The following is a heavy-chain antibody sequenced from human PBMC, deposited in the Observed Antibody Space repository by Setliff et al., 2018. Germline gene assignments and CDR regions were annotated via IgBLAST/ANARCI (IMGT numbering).Heavy chain of an antibody. D-gene: IGHD2-15*01. V-gene: IGHV4-59*01. J-gene: IGHJ6*02. CDR1: GGSISPYF. Sequence: SETLSLTCTVSGGSISPYFWSWVRQPPGKGLEWIGYVYHSGNTNFNPSLKSRVTMSVDTSKNQFALHLKSVTAADTAVYYCARDRSAYSYGLDVWGQGTTVTVSS. CDR2: VYHSGNT. CDR3: ARDRSAYSYGLDV.